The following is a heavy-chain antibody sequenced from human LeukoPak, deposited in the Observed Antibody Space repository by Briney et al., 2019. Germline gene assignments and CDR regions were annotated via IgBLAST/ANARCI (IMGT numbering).Heavy chain of an antibody. CDR2: IRGSGGST. Sequence: GGSLRLSCAASGFTFSSYAMSWVRQAPGKGLEWVSAIRGSGGSTYYADSVKGRFTISRDNSKNTLYLQMNSLRAEDTAVYYCAKDIIAAAGNSYYYYGMDVWGQGTTVTVSS. J-gene: IGHJ6*02. D-gene: IGHD6-13*01. V-gene: IGHV3-23*01. CDR3: AKDIIAAAGNSYYYYGMDV. CDR1: GFTFSSYA.